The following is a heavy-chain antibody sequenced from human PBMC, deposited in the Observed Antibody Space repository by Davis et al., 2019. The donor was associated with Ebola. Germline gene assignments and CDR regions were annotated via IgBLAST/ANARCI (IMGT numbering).Heavy chain of an antibody. V-gene: IGHV4-39*01. J-gene: IGHJ5*02. CDR1: GGSFSGYY. CDR3: ARLTPIGIAAAGTVDP. D-gene: IGHD6-13*01. Sequence: MPGGSLRLSCAVYGGSFSGYYWGWIRQPPGKGLEWIGSIYYSGSTYYNPSLKSRVTISVDTSKNQFSLKLSSVTVADTAVYYCARLTPIGIAAAGTVDPWGQGTLVTVSS. CDR2: IYYSGST.